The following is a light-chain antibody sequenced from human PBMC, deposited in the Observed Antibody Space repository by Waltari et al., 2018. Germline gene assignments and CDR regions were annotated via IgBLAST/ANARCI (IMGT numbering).Light chain of an antibody. Sequence: QSALTQPASVSGSPGQSIPFSCTGTISDIGGYNYVSWYQQHPGKAPKLMIFDVSNRPSGVSNRFSGSKSGNTASLTISGLQAEDEADYYCSSYTSSTTSVFGTGTKVTVL. CDR2: DVS. J-gene: IGLJ1*01. CDR1: ISDIGGYNY. CDR3: SSYTSSTTSV. V-gene: IGLV2-14*03.